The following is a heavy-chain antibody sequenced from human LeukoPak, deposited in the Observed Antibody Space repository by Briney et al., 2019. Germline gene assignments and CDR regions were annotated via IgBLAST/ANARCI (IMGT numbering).Heavy chain of an antibody. CDR2: ISAYNGNT. V-gene: IGHV1-18*04. CDR3: ARVGPHYGSGKLEDY. J-gene: IGHJ4*02. D-gene: IGHD3-10*01. CDR1: GYTFTSYG. Sequence: WASVTVSCKASGYTFTSYGISWVRQAPGQGLEWMGWISAYNGNTNYAQKLQGRVTMTTDTSTSTAYMELRSLRSDDTAVYYCARVGPHYGSGKLEDYWGQGTLVTVSS.